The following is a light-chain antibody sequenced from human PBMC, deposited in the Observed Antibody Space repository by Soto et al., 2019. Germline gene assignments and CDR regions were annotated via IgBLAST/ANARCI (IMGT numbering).Light chain of an antibody. V-gene: IGKV1-12*01. CDR3: QQYYSYPHSH. CDR2: DAS. Sequence: DIQMAQSPSSVSASVGDRFTITCRASQGIGSLLAWYQQKPGKAPKLLIYDASSLESGVPSRFSGSGSGTDFTLTISCLQSEDFATYYCQQYYSYPHSHFGPGTKVDIK. J-gene: IGKJ3*01. CDR1: QGIGSL.